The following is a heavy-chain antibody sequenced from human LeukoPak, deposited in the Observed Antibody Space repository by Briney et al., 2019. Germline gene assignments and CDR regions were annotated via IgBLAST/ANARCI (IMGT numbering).Heavy chain of an antibody. D-gene: IGHD2-8*01. V-gene: IGHV3-11*04. J-gene: IGHJ4*02. CDR2: ISSSGSTI. Sequence: GGSLRLSCAASGFTFSDYYMSWIRQAPGKGLEWVSYISSSGSTIYYADSVKGRFTISRDNAKNSLYLQMNSLRGEDTAVYYCAIDGPYCINGICHRKYYLDYWGQETLVTVSS. CDR1: GFTFSDYY. CDR3: AIDGPYCINGICHRKYYLDY.